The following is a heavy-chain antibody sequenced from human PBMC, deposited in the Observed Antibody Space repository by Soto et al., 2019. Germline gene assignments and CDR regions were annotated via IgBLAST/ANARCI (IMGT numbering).Heavy chain of an antibody. J-gene: IGHJ4*02. Sequence: GWSLRLSCAASGFTFSNAWMSWVRQAPGKGLEWVGRIKSKTDGGTTDYAAPVKGRFTISRDDSKNTLYLQMNSLKTEDTAVYYCTTVYCSGGSCPLSWGQGTLVTVSS. V-gene: IGHV3-15*01. CDR1: GFTFSNAW. D-gene: IGHD2-15*01. CDR2: IKSKTDGGTT. CDR3: TTVYCSGGSCPLS.